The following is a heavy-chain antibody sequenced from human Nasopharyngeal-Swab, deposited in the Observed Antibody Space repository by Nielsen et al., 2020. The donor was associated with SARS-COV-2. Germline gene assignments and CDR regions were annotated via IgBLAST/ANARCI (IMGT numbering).Heavy chain of an antibody. CDR2: IIPIFVTA. Sequence: WVRQAPGQGLEWMGGIIPIFVTANYAQKFQGRVTITADESTSTAYMELSSLRSEDTAVYYCASDGSGGVGWFDPWGQGTVVTVSS. CDR3: ASDGSGGVGWFDP. J-gene: IGHJ5*02. D-gene: IGHD3-10*01. V-gene: IGHV1-69*01.